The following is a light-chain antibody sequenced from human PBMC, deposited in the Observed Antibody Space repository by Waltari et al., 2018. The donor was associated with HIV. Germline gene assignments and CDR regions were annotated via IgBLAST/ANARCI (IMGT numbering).Light chain of an antibody. CDR2: GVS. V-gene: IGKV3-20*01. J-gene: IGKJ3*01. Sequence: ELVLTPSPGPLSLSPGARATLSCRTVPRISNRRLAWYQQKAGQAPRLLTYGVSSRATGIPERFSGSGSETDFTLTISRLEPEDSAVYYCQQYGTSPFTFGPGTKVDI. CDR1: PRISNRR. CDR3: QQYGTSPFT.